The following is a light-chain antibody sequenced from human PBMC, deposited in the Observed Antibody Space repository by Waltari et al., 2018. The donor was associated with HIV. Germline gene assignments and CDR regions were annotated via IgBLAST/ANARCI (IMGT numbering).Light chain of an antibody. CDR2: RNN. CDR3: ATWDDSLSALWV. CDR1: SSNIGSNY. Sequence: QSVLTQPPSASGTPGQRVTISCSGNSSNIGSNYVYLYQQLPGTTPRLLIFRNNQSPSGVPDRFSGSKSGTSASLAISGLRSEDEADYFCATWDDSLSALWVFGGGTKLTVL. J-gene: IGLJ3*02. V-gene: IGLV1-47*01.